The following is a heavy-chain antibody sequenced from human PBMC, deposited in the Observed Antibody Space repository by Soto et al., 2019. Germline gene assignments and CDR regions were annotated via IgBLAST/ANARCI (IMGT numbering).Heavy chain of an antibody. CDR2: ISGNGIAT. D-gene: IGHD1-20*01. J-gene: IGHJ3*02. CDR1: GFSFSDHA. CDR3: VKDRMAYNSVWDPFDI. V-gene: IGHV3-23*01. Sequence: QPGGSLRLSCEASGFSFSDHAMSWVRQAPGKGLEWVSAISGNGIATYYADSVKGRFTISRDDSKNTLLLQMNSLRAEDTAVYYCVKDRMAYNSVWDPFDIWGQGTMVTVSS.